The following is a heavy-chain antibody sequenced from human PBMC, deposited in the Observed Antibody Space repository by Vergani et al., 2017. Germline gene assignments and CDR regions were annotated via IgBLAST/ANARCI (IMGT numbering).Heavy chain of an antibody. CDR3: ARWRIAVAGFRGDYYYGMDV. D-gene: IGHD6-19*01. CDR2: ISAYNGNT. Sequence: QVQLVQSGAEVKKPGASVKVSCKASGYTFTSHGISWVRQAPGQGLEWMGWISAYNGNTNYAQKLQGRVTMTTDTSTSTAYMELRSLRSDDTAVYYCARWRIAVAGFRGDYYYGMDVWGQGTTVTVSS. J-gene: IGHJ6*02. CDR1: GYTFTSHG. V-gene: IGHV1-18*01.